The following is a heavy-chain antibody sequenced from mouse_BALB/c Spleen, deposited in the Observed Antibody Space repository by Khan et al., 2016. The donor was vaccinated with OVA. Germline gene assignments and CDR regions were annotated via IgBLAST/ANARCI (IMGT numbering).Heavy chain of an antibody. CDR2: NDPENGNT. CDR1: GFNINDYY. D-gene: IGHD2-12*01. V-gene: IGHV14-1*02. CDR3: ARARYSPWFAY. J-gene: IGHJ3*01. Sequence: EVQLKQSGAELVRPGALVKLSCKASGFNINDYYIHWVKQRPEQGLEWIGWNDPENGNTIYDPKFQGQATITADTSSNPVFLHFSSLTSEDTAVDYCARARYSPWFAYWGQGTLVTVSA.